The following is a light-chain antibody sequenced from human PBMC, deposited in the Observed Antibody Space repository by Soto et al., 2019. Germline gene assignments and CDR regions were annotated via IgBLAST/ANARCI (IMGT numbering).Light chain of an antibody. CDR1: QSISTC. Sequence: EIVLTQSPATPSLSPGEIATLSCRASQSISTCLAWYQQKPGQAPRLLIYDVSKRAAGVPARFSGSGSGTDFTLTISSLEPEDFAVYYCQQRSNWPPGLTFGGGTKVEI. CDR3: QQRSNWPPGLT. CDR2: DVS. V-gene: IGKV3-11*01. J-gene: IGKJ4*01.